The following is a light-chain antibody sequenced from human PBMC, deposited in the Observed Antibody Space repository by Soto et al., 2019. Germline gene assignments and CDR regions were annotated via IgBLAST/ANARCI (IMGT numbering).Light chain of an antibody. CDR3: NSYTSSSTLV. V-gene: IGLV2-14*01. Sequence: QSVLTQPASVSGSPGQSITISCTGTSSDVGGYNYVSWYQQHPGKAPKLMIYDVSNRPSGVSNRFSGSKSGNTASLTISGLQAEDEADYYCNSYTSSSTLVFSGGTKLTVL. J-gene: IGLJ3*02. CDR2: DVS. CDR1: SSDVGGYNY.